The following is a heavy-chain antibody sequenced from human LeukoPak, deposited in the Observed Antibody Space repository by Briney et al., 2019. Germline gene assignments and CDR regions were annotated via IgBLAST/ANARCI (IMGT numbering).Heavy chain of an antibody. J-gene: IGHJ4*02. CDR3: ARDETVAGQGGYFDY. V-gene: IGHV6-1*01. CDR2: TYYRSKRYN. D-gene: IGHD6-19*01. Sequence: SQTLSLTCAISGDSVSSNSAAWNWIRPSPSRGLEWLGRTYYRSKRYNDYAVSVKSRITINPDTSKDQFSLQLNSVTPKDTAVYYCARDETVAGQGGYFDYWGQGTLVTVSS. CDR1: GDSVSSNSAA.